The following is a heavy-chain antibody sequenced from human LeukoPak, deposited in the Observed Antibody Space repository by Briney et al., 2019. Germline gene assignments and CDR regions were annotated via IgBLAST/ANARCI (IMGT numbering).Heavy chain of an antibody. V-gene: IGHV1-2*02. CDR1: GYTFTGYY. D-gene: IGHD6-6*01. CDR2: INPNSGGT. Sequence: ASVTVSCKASGYTFTGYYMHWVRPAPGQGLEWMGCINPNSGGTNYAQKFQGRVTMTRDTSISTAYMELSRLRSDDTAVYYCARALEYSSSSGPSDYWGQGTLVTVSS. CDR3: ARALEYSSSSGPSDY. J-gene: IGHJ4*02.